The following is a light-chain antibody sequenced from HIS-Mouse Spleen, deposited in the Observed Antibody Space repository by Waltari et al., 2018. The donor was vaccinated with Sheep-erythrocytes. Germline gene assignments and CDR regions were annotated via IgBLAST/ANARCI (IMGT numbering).Light chain of an antibody. CDR2: EDS. J-gene: IGLJ3*02. CDR1: ALPKKY. CDR3: YSTDSSGNHWV. Sequence: SYELTQPPLVSVSPGQTARITCSGDALPKKYAYWYQQKSGQAPVLVIYEDSKRPSGIPGRFSGSSSGTMATLTISGAQVEDDADYYCYSTDSSGNHWVFGGGTKLTVL. V-gene: IGLV3-10*01.